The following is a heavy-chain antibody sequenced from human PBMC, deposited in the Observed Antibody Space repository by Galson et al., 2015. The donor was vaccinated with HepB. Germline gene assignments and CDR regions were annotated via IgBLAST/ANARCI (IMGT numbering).Heavy chain of an antibody. V-gene: IGHV3-30*04. CDR1: GFAFSSYA. D-gene: IGHD3-10*01. CDR3: ARDLSMVRGVLDY. J-gene: IGHJ4*02. CDR2: ISYDGSNK. Sequence: SLRLSCAASGFAFSSYAMHWVRQAPGKGLEWVAVISYDGSNKYYADSVKGRFTISRDNSKNTLYLQMNSLRAEDTAVYYCARDLSMVRGVLDYWGQGTLVTVSS.